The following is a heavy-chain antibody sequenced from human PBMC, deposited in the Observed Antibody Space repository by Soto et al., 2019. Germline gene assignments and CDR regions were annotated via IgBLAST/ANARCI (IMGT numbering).Heavy chain of an antibody. D-gene: IGHD2-15*01. CDR1: GYTFISYG. V-gene: IGHV1-18*01. J-gene: IGHJ4*02. CDR2: ISAYNGNT. Sequence: ASVKVSCKASGYTFISYGISWVRQAPGQGLEWMGWISAYNGNTNYAQKIQGRVAMTTETSTSTAYMELRGLRSDDAVVYYCARSRGYCSGGSCYVDYWGQGTLVTVSS. CDR3: ARSRGYCSGGSCYVDY.